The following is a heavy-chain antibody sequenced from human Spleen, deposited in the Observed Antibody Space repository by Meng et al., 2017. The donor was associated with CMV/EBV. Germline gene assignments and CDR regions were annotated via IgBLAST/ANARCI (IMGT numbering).Heavy chain of an antibody. J-gene: IGHJ6*02. CDR1: GGSISSSYW. V-gene: IGHV4-4*02. Sequence: SCAVSGGSISSSYWWSWVRQPPGKGLEWIGEIFHSGSTNYNPSLKRRVTISVDKSKNQFSLKLSSLTAADTAVYYCARRGRGAAASLGVFYYYYAMDVWGQGTTVTVSS. CDR2: IFHSGST. CDR3: ARRGRGAAASLGVFYYYYAMDV. D-gene: IGHD6-13*01.